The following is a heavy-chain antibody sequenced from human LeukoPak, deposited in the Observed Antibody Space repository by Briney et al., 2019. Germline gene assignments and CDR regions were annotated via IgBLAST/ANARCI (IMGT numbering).Heavy chain of an antibody. CDR2: IYYSGST. CDR3: ARGGYYGSGNDFRFDP. Sequence: SETLSLTCTVSGGSISSYYWSWIRQPPGKGLEWSGYIYYSGSTNYNPSLKSRVTISVDTSKNQFSLKLTSVTAADTAVYFCARGGYYGSGNDFRFDPWGQGTLVIVSS. CDR1: GGSISSYY. D-gene: IGHD3-10*01. J-gene: IGHJ5*02. V-gene: IGHV4-59*01.